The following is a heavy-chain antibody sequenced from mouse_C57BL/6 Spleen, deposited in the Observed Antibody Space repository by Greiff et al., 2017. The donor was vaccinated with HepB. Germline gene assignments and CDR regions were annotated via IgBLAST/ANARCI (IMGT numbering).Heavy chain of an antibody. J-gene: IGHJ3*01. Sequence: EVQVVESEGGLVQPGRSMKLSCTASGFTFSDYYMAWVRQVPEKGLEWVANINYDGSSTYYLDSLKSRFIISRDNAKNILYLQMSSLKSEDTATYYCARDEGWFAYWGQGTLVTVSA. CDR1: GFTFSDYY. V-gene: IGHV5-16*01. CDR2: INYDGSST. CDR3: ARDEGWFAY.